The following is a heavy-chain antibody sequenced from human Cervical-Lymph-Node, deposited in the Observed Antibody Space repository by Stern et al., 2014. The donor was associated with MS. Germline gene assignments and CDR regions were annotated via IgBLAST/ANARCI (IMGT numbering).Heavy chain of an antibody. Sequence: MQLVESGPGLVKPSETLSLTCAVSGDSISSYTHYWAWIRQPPGKGLEWIGCFYYSGATYYTPSLKIPVTIPVDTSKNHFSLGLTAVTAADTAVYYCAKHACTGAACPFDLWGQGTLVTVSS. D-gene: IGHD2-8*02. V-gene: IGHV4-39*01. J-gene: IGHJ4*02. CDR2: FYYSGAT. CDR1: GDSISSYTHY. CDR3: AKHACTGAACPFDL.